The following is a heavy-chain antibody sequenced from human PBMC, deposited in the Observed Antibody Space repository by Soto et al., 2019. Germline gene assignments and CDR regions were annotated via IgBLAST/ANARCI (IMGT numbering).Heavy chain of an antibody. J-gene: IGHJ5*02. CDR3: AKGGSGSFIAPAGTGNWFAP. CDR1: GFSFDDYA. CDR2: ISWNSRSI. V-gene: IGHV3-9*01. D-gene: IGHD6-13*01. Sequence: EVQLVESGGGLVQPGRSLRLSCAASGFSFDDYAMYSVRQAPGKGLEWVSVISWNSRSIGYADSVKGRFTISRDNAKNSLYLQMNSLRAEDTALYYCAKGGSGSFIAPAGTGNWFAPWGQGTLVTVSS.